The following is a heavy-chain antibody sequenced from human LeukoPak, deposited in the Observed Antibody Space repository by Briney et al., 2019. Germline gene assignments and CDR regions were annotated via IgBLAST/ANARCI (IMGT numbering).Heavy chain of an antibody. D-gene: IGHD3-10*01. Sequence: SETLSLTCTVSAGSISSYYWSWIRQPPGKGLEWIGYIYYSGSTNYNPSLKSRVTISVDTSKNQFSLKLSSVTAADTAVYYCARAGEDRLLWFGESRSYYFDYWGQGTLVTVSS. V-gene: IGHV4-59*01. CDR1: AGSISSYY. J-gene: IGHJ4*02. CDR2: IYYSGST. CDR3: ARAGEDRLLWFGESRSYYFDY.